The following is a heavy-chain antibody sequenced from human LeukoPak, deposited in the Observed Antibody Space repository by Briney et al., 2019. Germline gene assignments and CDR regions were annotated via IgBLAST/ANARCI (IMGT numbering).Heavy chain of an antibody. Sequence: GGSLRLSCAASGFTFSSYSMNWVRQAPGKGLEWVSSISSSSSYIYYADSVKGRFTISRDNAKNSLYLQMNSLRSDDTAVYYCARIDIVVVPGAVASYGMDVWGQGTTVAVS. CDR3: ARIDIVVVPGAVASYGMDV. CDR1: GFTFSSYS. CDR2: ISSSSSYI. V-gene: IGHV3-21*04. J-gene: IGHJ6*02. D-gene: IGHD2-2*01.